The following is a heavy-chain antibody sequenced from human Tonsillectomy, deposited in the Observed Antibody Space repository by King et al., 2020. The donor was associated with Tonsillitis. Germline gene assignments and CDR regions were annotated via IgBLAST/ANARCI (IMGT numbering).Heavy chain of an antibody. CDR2: ISWDSGSI. CDR1: GFTFDDYA. J-gene: IGHJ3*02. V-gene: IGHV3-9*01. D-gene: IGHD2-21*01. CDR3: AKSAYCGGDCYPYDAFDI. Sequence: VQLVESGGGLVQPGRSLRLSCAASGFTFDDYAMHWVRQAPGKGLEWVSGISWDSGSIDYADSVKGRFTISRDNAKKSLYLQMNSLRAEDTALYYCAKSAYCGGDCYPYDAFDIWGQGTTVTVSS.